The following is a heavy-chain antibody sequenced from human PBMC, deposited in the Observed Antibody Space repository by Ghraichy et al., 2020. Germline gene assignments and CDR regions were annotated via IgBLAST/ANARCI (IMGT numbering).Heavy chain of an antibody. J-gene: IGHJ3*02. V-gene: IGHV1-69*13. CDR2: IIPIFGTA. CDR1: GGTFSSYA. CDR3: ARAFTGTLRTDTAMPLAAFDI. Sequence: SVKVSCKASGGTFSSYAISWVRQAPGQGLEWMGGIIPIFGTANYAQKFQGRVTITADESTSTAYMELSSLRSEDTAVYYCARAFTGTLRTDTAMPLAAFDIWGQGTMVTVSS. D-gene: IGHD5-18*01.